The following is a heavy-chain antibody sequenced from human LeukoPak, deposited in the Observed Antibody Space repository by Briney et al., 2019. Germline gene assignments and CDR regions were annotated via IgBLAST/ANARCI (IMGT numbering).Heavy chain of an antibody. CDR3: ARDPSYSENLDY. CDR1: GFTFSSYA. J-gene: IGHJ4*02. CDR2: ISGSGGST. V-gene: IGHV3-23*01. D-gene: IGHD1-26*01. Sequence: GGSLRLSCAASGFTFSSYAMSWVRQAPGKGLEWVSAISGSGGSTYYADSVKGRFTISRDNSKNTLYLQMNSLRAEDTAVYYCARDPSYSENLDYWGQGTLVTVSS.